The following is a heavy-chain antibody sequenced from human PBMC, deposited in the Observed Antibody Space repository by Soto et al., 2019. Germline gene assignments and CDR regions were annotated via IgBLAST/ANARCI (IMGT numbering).Heavy chain of an antibody. CDR3: AKDPRTGLYYYGMDV. CDR2: ISYDGSNK. CDR1: GFTFSSYG. V-gene: IGHV3-30*18. D-gene: IGHD4-17*01. Sequence: GGSLRLSCAASGFTFSSYGMHWIRQAPGKGLEWVAVISYDGSNKYYADSVKGRFTISRDNSKNTLYLQMNSLRAEDTAVYYCAKDPRTGLYYYGMDVWGQGTTVTVSS. J-gene: IGHJ6*02.